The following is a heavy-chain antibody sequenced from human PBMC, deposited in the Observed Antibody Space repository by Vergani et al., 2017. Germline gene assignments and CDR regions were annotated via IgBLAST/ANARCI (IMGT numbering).Heavy chain of an antibody. CDR1: GGSISSSSYY. Sequence: QLQLQESGPGLVKPSETLSLTCTVSGGSISSSSYYWGWIRQPPGKGLEWIGSIYYSGSTYYNPSLKSRVTISVDTSKNQFSLKLSSVTAADTAVYYCAGLLEQLVPAGYFQHWGQGTLVTVSS. V-gene: IGHV4-39*01. CDR2: IYYSGST. J-gene: IGHJ1*01. D-gene: IGHD6-6*01. CDR3: AGLLEQLVPAGYFQH.